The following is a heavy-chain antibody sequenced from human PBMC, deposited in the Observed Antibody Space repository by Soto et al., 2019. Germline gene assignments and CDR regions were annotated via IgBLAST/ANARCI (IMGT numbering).Heavy chain of an antibody. V-gene: IGHV3-48*03. CDR1: GFTLSSYE. J-gene: IGHJ6*02. Sequence: GGSLRLSCAASGFTLSSYEMNWVRQAPGKGLEWVSYISSSGSTIYYADSVKGRFTISRDNAKNSLYLQMNSLRAEDTAVYYCASRSSWWLVDVWGQGTTVTVSS. CDR3: ASRSSWWLVDV. D-gene: IGHD6-13*01. CDR2: ISSSGSTI.